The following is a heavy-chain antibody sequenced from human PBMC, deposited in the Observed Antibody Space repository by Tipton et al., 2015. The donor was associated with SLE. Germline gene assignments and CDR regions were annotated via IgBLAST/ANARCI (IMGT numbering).Heavy chain of an antibody. J-gene: IGHJ6*02. CDR1: GGTFSNYA. V-gene: IGHV1-69*01. Sequence: QVQLVQSGAEVKKPGSSVKVSCKASGGTFSNYAFTWVRQAPGQGLEWMGGIIPIFGTPYYAQKFQGRVTITADESTRTTFMDLTSLTSEDTAMYFCARGVDVWNDSSHYAMDVWGQGTTVTVSS. CDR2: IIPIFGTP. CDR3: ARGVDVWNDSSHYAMDV. D-gene: IGHD1-1*01.